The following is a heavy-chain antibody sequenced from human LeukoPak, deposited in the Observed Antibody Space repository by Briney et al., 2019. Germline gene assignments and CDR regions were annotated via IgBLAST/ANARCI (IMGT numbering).Heavy chain of an antibody. D-gene: IGHD5-12*01. CDR2: IYYTGNT. CDR3: ARDRTDIVATSHFDY. Sequence: PSETLSLTCTVSGGSVSSGSYYWSWIRQPPGKSLEWIGYIYYTGNTNYNPSLKSRVTISMDTSKNQFSLNLSSVTAADTAVYYCARDRTDIVATSHFDYWGQGTLVTVPS. V-gene: IGHV4-61*01. J-gene: IGHJ4*02. CDR1: GGSVSSGSYY.